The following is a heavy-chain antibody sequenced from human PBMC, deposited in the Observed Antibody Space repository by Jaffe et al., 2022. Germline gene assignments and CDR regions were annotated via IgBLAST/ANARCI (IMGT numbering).Heavy chain of an antibody. CDR3: AKRYNWNDGVLDY. CDR2: INGGGGNT. CDR1: GFTFSSYA. V-gene: IGHV3-23*01. Sequence: EVQLLESGGGLVQPGGSLRLSCAASGFTFSSYAMSWVRQAPGKGLEWVSVINGGGGNTYYADSVKGRFTISRDNSKNTLYLQMNSLRAEDTAVYYCAKRYNWNDGVLDYWGQGTLVTVSS. J-gene: IGHJ4*02. D-gene: IGHD1-20*01.